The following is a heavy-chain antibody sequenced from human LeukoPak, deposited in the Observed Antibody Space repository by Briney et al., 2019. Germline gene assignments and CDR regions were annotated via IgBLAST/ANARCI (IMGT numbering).Heavy chain of an antibody. V-gene: IGHV3-23*01. CDR3: AKGYIVVVPAAIDAFDI. CDR1: GFTFSSYA. CDR2: ISGSGGST. J-gene: IGHJ3*02. Sequence: GGSLRLSCAASGFTFSSYAMSWVRQAPGKGLELVSAISGSGGSTYYADSVKGRFTISRDNSKNTLYLQMNSLRAEDTAVYYCAKGYIVVVPAAIDAFDIWGQGTMVTVSS. D-gene: IGHD2-2*01.